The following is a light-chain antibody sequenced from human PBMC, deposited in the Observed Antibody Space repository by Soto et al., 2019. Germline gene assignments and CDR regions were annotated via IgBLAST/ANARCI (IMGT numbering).Light chain of an antibody. CDR3: AAWDDSLSASQV. Sequence: QSVLTQPPSASGTPGQRVTISCSGSSSNIGSNYVYWYQQLPGTAAKLLIYRNNQRPSGVPDRFSGSKSGTSASLAISGLRSEDEADYYCAAWDDSLSASQVFGGGTKLTVL. J-gene: IGLJ2*01. V-gene: IGLV1-47*01. CDR2: RNN. CDR1: SSNIGSNY.